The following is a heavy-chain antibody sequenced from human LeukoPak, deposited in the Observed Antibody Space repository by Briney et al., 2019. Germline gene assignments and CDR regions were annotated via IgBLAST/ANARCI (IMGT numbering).Heavy chain of an antibody. CDR2: TYYRSKWLN. J-gene: IGHJ6*02. D-gene: IGHD3-9*01. V-gene: IGHV6-1*01. CDR1: GDSVSSNSAA. CDR3: TRGLADESSPQGMDV. Sequence: SQTLSLTCAISGDSVSSNSAAWNWIRQSPSRGLEWLGRTYYRSKWLNDYALSVKRRISINPDTSKNQFSLQLNSVTPEDTAVYYCTRGLADESSPQGMDVWGQGTTATVSS.